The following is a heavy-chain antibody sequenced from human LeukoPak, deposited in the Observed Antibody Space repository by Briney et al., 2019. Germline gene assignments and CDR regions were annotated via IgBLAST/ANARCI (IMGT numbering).Heavy chain of an antibody. CDR3: ARVGVDCSSTSCYDGMDV. V-gene: IGHV3-33*01. CDR2: LWYDGSNE. J-gene: IGHJ6*04. Sequence: GRALKLSCAASRFTFSSYGMHEVRQAPGKGLEEVADLWYDGSNEYYAVSVKGRFTIPRENSKNTLYLQMNSLRAEDTAVYYCARVGVDCSSTSCYDGMDVWGKGTTGTVSS. D-gene: IGHD2-2*01. CDR1: RFTFSSYG.